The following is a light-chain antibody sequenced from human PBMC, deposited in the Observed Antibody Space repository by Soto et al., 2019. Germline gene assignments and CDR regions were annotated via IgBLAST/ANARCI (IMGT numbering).Light chain of an antibody. CDR3: ETWDRHTHTV. V-gene: IGLV4-60*02. CDR2: LEGSGSY. J-gene: IGLJ3*02. CDR1: SGHSSDI. Sequence: QLVLTQSSSASASLGSSVKLTCTLSSGHSSDIIAWHQQQPGKAPRYLMKLEGSGSYNKGSGVRDRFSGSSSGADRYLTISSLPFEDEADYYCETWDRHTHTVFGGGTQLTVL.